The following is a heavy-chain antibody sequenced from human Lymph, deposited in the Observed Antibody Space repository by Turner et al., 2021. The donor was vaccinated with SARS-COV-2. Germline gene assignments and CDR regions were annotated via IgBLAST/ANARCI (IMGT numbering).Heavy chain of an antibody. CDR3: ASNYDILTGYYTRNWFDP. Sequence: QLQLQESGPGLVQPSETLSLTCTVSGGSISSSSYYWGWIRQPPGKGLEWIGSIYYSGSTYYNPPLKSRVTISVDTSKNQFSLKLSSVTAADTAVYYCASNYDILTGYYTRNWFDPWGQGTLVTVSS. CDR1: GGSISSSSYY. V-gene: IGHV4-39*01. D-gene: IGHD3-9*01. J-gene: IGHJ5*02. CDR2: IYYSGST.